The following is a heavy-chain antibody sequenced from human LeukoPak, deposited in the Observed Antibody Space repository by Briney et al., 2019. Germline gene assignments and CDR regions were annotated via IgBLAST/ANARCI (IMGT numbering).Heavy chain of an antibody. Sequence: GGSLRLSCAASGFTFSNAWMTWVRQAPGKGLEWVGRIYRNADGGTTDYAAPVKGRFTISRDDSKNTLYLQMNSLKTEDTAVYYCTTDSYCSTTTCYASSNYYYGLDAWGQGTSVAVSS. CDR2: IYRNADGGTT. D-gene: IGHD2-2*01. CDR1: GFTFSNAW. CDR3: TTDSYCSTTTCYASSNYYYGLDA. V-gene: IGHV3-15*05. J-gene: IGHJ6*02.